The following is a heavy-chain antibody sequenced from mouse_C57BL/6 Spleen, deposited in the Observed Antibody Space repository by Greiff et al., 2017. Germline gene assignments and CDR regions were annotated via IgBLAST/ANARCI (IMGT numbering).Heavy chain of an antibody. CDR3: ARYLYAMDY. CDR1: GYTFTDYN. D-gene: IGHD5-1*01. Sequence: EVQLQKSGPELVKPGASVKIPCKASGYTFTDYNMDWVKQSHGKSLEWIGDINPNNGGTIYNQKFKGKATLTVDKSSSTAYMALLSLTSEDTAVYYCARYLYAMDYWGQGTSVTVAS. J-gene: IGHJ4*01. CDR2: INPNNGGT. V-gene: IGHV1-18*01.